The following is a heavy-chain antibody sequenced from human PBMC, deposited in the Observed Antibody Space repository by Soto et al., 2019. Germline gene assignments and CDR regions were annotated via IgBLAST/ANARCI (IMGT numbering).Heavy chain of an antibody. CDR2: IGTAGDT. V-gene: IGHV3-13*01. J-gene: IGHJ6*02. Sequence: GGSLRLSCAASGFTFSSYDMHWVRQATGKGLEWVSAIGTAGDTYYPGSVKGRFTISRENAKNSLYLQMNSLRAEDTAVYYCAREPHSSSWALLGYYGMDVWGQGTTVTVSS. CDR1: GFTFSSYD. D-gene: IGHD6-6*01. CDR3: AREPHSSSWALLGYYGMDV.